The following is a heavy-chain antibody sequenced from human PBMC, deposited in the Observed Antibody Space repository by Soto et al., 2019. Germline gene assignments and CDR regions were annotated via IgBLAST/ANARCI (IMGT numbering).Heavy chain of an antibody. CDR1: GGNFRTSV. Sequence: QLLQSGSEVKEPGSTVTVSCMASGGNFRTSVISWVRQTPGQGLEWMGAIVVAFGRGNYPPKFRGRVTITADASANTAYMEVSSLKADDTGVYYCVRDLIMIHGENEAFDIWGQGTMVTVSS. V-gene: IGHV1-69*01. D-gene: IGHD3-16*01. CDR3: VRDLIMIHGENEAFDI. J-gene: IGHJ3*02. CDR2: IVVAFGRG.